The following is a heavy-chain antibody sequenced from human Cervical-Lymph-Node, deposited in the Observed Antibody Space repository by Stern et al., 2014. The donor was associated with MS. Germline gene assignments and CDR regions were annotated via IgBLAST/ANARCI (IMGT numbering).Heavy chain of an antibody. CDR2: MNPKSDNR. CDR1: RDTFMNYD. J-gene: IGHJ5*02. CDR3: ARVAPDYNFWGGYRFDP. D-gene: IGHD3-3*01. Sequence: VQLVESGAEVKKPGASGKVSCTASRDTFMNYDINWVRQATGQGLEWMGWMNPKSDNRGYAQKFQDRVTMTRNTSTNTVYMELSSLRSGDTAIYYCARVAPDYNFWGGYRFDPWGQGTLVTVSS. V-gene: IGHV1-8*01.